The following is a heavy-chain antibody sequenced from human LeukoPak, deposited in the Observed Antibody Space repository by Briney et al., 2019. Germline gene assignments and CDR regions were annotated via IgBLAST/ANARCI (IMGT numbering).Heavy chain of an antibody. D-gene: IGHD2-2*01. J-gene: IGHJ4*02. CDR1: GYTFTSYH. V-gene: IGHV1-46*01. CDR3: ARSFGAVPGQFDY. Sequence: ASVKVSFKASGYTFTSYHMDWVRQAPGQGIEWMGIINVSSGSTTYAQRFQGRVTMTRDTSTSTLYMELSSLRSEDTAIYYCARSFGAVPGQFDYWGQGTLVTVSS. CDR2: INVSSGST.